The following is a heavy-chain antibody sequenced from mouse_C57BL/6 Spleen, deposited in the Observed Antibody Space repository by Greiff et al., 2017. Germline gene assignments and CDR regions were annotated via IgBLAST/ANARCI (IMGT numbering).Heavy chain of an antibody. CDR1: GYAFSSSW. Sequence: QVQLKESGPELVKPGASVKISCKASGYAFSSSWMNWVKQRPGKGLEWIGRIYPGDGDTNYNGKFKGKATLTADKSSSTAYMQLSSLTSEDSAVYFCARRYGSSYWYFEVWGTGTTVTVSS. CDR3: ARRYGSSYWYFEV. V-gene: IGHV1-82*01. D-gene: IGHD1-1*01. CDR2: IYPGDGDT. J-gene: IGHJ1*03.